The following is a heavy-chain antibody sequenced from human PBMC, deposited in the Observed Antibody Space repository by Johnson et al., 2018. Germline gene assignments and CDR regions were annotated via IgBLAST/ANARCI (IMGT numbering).Heavy chain of an antibody. D-gene: IGHD2-15*01. CDR3: ARQRIDGDFFDS. CDR1: GASFSSSDSY. CDR2: VYYTGRS. J-gene: IGHJ4*02. Sequence: QVQLQESGPGLVKPSETLSLACTVSGASFSSSDSYWGWIRQPPGKGLEWIVNVYYTGRSLYNPSLKSRVTISVDTSKKQFSLKVKSVTAADTAVYYCARQRIDGDFFDSWGQGSLSTVSS. V-gene: IGHV4-39*01.